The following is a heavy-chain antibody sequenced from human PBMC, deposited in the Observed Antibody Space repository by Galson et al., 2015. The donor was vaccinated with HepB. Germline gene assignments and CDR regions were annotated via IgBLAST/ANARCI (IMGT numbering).Heavy chain of an antibody. J-gene: IGHJ4*02. D-gene: IGHD2-2*02. CDR2: FDPEDGET. Sequence: SVKVSCKVSGYTLTELSMHWVRQAPGKGLEWMGGFDPEDGETIYAQKFQGRVTMTGDTSTDTAYMELSSLRSEDTAVYYCATGKTTSCYKWWGQGTLVTVSSGSASAPTLFPLGWSRFFYWGQGTLVTVSS. CDR3: ATGKTTSCYKWWGQGTLVTVSSGSASAPTLFPLGWSRFFY. V-gene: IGHV1-24*01. CDR1: GYTLTELS.